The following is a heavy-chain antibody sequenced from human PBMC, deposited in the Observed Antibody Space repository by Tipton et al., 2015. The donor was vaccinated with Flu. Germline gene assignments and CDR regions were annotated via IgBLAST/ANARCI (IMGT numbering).Heavy chain of an antibody. V-gene: IGHV4-59*08. CDR1: GGSISSYY. CDR3: ARHYDDHEWASWFDP. Sequence: TLSLTCTVSGGSISSYYWSWIRQPPGKGLEWIGYIYYSGSTYYNPSLKSRVTISVDTSKNQFSLKLSSVTAADTAVYYCARHYDDHEWASWFDPWGQGTLVTVSS. J-gene: IGHJ5*02. D-gene: IGHD4-17*01. CDR2: IYYSGST.